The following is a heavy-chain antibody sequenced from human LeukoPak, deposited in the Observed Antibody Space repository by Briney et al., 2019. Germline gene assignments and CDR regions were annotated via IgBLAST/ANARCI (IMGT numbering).Heavy chain of an antibody. CDR1: GFTFDDYA. D-gene: IGHD3-22*01. CDR3: ARVHYYDSSGYYYDPKYYFDY. CDR2: INWNSDTI. Sequence: GGSLRLSCAASGFTFDDYAMHWVRQAPGKGLEWVSGINWNSDTIAYADSVKGRFTISRDNAKNSLYLQMNSLRAEDTALYYCARVHYYDSSGYYYDPKYYFDYWGQGTLVTVSS. V-gene: IGHV3-9*01. J-gene: IGHJ4*02.